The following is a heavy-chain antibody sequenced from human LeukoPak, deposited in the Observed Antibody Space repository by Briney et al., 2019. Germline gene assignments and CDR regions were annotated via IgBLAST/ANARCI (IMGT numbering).Heavy chain of an antibody. J-gene: IGHJ4*02. CDR3: ARGAYDSSGYYPYYFDY. D-gene: IGHD3-22*01. V-gene: IGHV1-69*05. Sequence: SVKVSCKASGGTFSSYAISWVRQAPGQGLEWMGGIIPIFGTANSAQKFQGRVTITTDESTSTAYMELSSLRSEDTAVYYCARGAYDSSGYYPYYFDYWGQGTLVTVSS. CDR2: IIPIFGTA. CDR1: GGTFSSYA.